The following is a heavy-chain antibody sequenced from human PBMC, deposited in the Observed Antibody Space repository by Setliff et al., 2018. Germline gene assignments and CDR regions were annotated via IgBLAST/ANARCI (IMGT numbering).Heavy chain of an antibody. J-gene: IGHJ4*02. Sequence: GGSLRLSCAASGFTFDDYGMSWVRQAPGKGLEWVSTMNWNGGSTSYADSVKGRFTISRDNAKKSLYLQINSLRAEDTAVYYCARNNTGRNTFDYWGQGTLVTVSS. CDR3: ARNNTGRNTFDY. CDR1: GFTFDDYG. V-gene: IGHV3-20*04. CDR2: MNWNGGST. D-gene: IGHD2-8*02.